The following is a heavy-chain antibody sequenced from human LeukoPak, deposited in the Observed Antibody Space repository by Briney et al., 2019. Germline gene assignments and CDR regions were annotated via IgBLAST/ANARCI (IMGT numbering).Heavy chain of an antibody. CDR3: ANSYYYYMDV. CDR2: IKQDGSEK. V-gene: IGHV3-7*01. J-gene: IGHJ6*03. Sequence: PGGSLRLSCAASGFIFSTYWMSWVRQAPGKGLEWVANIKQDGSEKYYVDSVKGRFTISRDNAKNSLYLQMNSLRAEDTAVYYCANSYYYYMDVWGKGTTVIVSS. CDR1: GFIFSTYW.